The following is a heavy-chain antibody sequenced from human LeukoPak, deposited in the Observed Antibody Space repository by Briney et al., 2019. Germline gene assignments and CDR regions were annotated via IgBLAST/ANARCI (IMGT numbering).Heavy chain of an antibody. CDR2: ISAYNGNT. Sequence: GASVKVSCKASGYTFTSYGISWVRQAPGQGLEWMGWISAYNGNTNYAQKLQGRVTMTTDTSTSTAYMELRSLRAEDTAVYYCARPRSSGSYGMGFDYWGQGTLVTVSS. V-gene: IGHV1-18*01. CDR3: ARPRSSGSYGMGFDY. J-gene: IGHJ4*02. CDR1: GYTFTSYG. D-gene: IGHD3-10*01.